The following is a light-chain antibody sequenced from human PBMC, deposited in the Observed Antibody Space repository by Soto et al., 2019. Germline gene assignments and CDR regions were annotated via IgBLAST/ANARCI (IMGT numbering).Light chain of an antibody. V-gene: IGLV1-40*01. CDR2: GNS. J-gene: IGLJ1*01. CDR1: SSDIGAGYR. Sequence: QSVLTQPPSVSGAPGERVTISCTGSSSDIGAGYRVRWYQQLPGTAPKLLIYGNSNRPSGVPDRFSGSKSGTSASLAITGLQAEDEADYYCQSYDSSLSGSYVFGTGTKGTVL. CDR3: QSYDSSLSGSYV.